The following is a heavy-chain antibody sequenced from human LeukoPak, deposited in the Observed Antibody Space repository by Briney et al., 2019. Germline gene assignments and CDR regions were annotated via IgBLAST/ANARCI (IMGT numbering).Heavy chain of an antibody. CDR1: GGTFSSYA. CDR2: IIPIFGTA. Sequence: SVKVSCKASGGTFSSYAIGWVRQAPGQGLEWMGGIIPIFGTANYAQKFQGRVTITADESTSTAYMELSSLRSEDTAVYYCARDSGGYSSSFDYWGQGTLVTVSS. D-gene: IGHD6-6*01. J-gene: IGHJ4*02. V-gene: IGHV1-69*13. CDR3: ARDSGGYSSSFDY.